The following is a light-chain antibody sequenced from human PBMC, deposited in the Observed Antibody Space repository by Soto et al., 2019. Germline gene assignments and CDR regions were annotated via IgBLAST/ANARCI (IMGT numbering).Light chain of an antibody. J-gene: IGLJ1*01. CDR1: NIGSKS. CDR3: TSYTSSSTLYV. V-gene: IGLV3-21*02. Sequence: SYELTQPPSVSVAPGQTARITCGGNNIGSKSVHWYQQKAGQAPVLVVHDDSDRPSGIPERFSGSNSGNTASLTISRVEAGDEADYYCTSYTSSSTLYVFGTGTKLTVL. CDR2: DDS.